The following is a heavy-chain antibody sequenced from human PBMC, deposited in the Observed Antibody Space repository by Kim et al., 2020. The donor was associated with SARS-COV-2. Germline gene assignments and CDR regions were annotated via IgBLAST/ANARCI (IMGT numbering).Heavy chain of an antibody. Sequence: SETLSLTCSVSDGSISNHYWSWIRQPPGKGLEWIGYVYYSGYTSYSPSLRSRVTISVDNAKNQFSLRLSSVTAADTVVYYCARGNDDYAYFDYWGRGTLV. D-gene: IGHD4-17*01. CDR1: DGSISNHY. CDR2: VYYSGYT. CDR3: ARGNDDYAYFDY. V-gene: IGHV4-59*11. J-gene: IGHJ4*02.